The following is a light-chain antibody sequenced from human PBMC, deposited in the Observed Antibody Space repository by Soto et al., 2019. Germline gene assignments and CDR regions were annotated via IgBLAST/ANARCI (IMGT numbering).Light chain of an antibody. Sequence: EIVLTQSPGTLSLSPGERATLSCRASQSISSSYLAWYQQKRGQAPRLLVYGASSRATGIPDRFSGSGSGTDFTLTISRLEPEDFVVYYCQQYGSSRFTFGPGTKVDIK. CDR2: GAS. CDR3: QQYGSSRFT. CDR1: QSISSSY. J-gene: IGKJ3*01. V-gene: IGKV3-20*01.